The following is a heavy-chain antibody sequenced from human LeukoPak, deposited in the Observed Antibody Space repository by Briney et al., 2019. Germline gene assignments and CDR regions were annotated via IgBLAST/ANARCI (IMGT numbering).Heavy chain of an antibody. CDR1: GFTFSSYA. D-gene: IGHD3/OR15-3a*01. J-gene: IGHJ1*01. CDR2: ISGSGGST. Sequence: PGGSLRLSCAASGFTFSSYAMSWVRQAPGKGLEWVSTISGSGGSTYSADSVKGRFTISRDNSKNTLYLQMNSLRAEDTAVYYCAREFGLITSHWGQGTLVTVSS. CDR3: AREFGLITSH. V-gene: IGHV3-23*01.